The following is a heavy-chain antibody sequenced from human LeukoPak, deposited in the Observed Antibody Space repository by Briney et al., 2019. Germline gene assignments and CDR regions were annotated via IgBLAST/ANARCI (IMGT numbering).Heavy chain of an antibody. CDR3: ASFNVLDSNYDDY. D-gene: IGHD4-11*01. CDR1: GFTVSSNY. CDR2: IYSGGST. Sequence: GGSLRLSCAASGFTVSSNYMSWVRQAPGKGLEWVSVIYSGGSTYYADSVKGRFTISRDNSKNTLYLQMNSLRAEDTAVYYCASFNVLDSNYDDYWGQGTLVTVSS. V-gene: IGHV3-53*01. J-gene: IGHJ4*02.